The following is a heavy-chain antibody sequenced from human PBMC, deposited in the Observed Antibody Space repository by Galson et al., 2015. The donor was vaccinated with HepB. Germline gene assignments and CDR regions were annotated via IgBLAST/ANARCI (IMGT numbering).Heavy chain of an antibody. CDR2: INTNTGNP. V-gene: IGHV7-4-1*02. CDR1: GYTFTSYA. D-gene: IGHD3-10*01. J-gene: IGHJ4*02. CDR3: ARSLYYYGSGSSQNFDY. Sequence: SVKVSCKASGYTFTSYAMNWVRQAPGQGLEWMGWINTNTGNPTYAQGFTGRFVFSLDTSVSTAYLQISSLKAEDTAVYYCARSLYYYGSGSSQNFDYWGQGTLVTVSS.